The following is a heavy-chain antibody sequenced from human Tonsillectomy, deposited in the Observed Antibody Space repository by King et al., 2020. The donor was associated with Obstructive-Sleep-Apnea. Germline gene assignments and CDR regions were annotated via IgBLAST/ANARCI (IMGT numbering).Heavy chain of an antibody. CDR2: IKSKTDGGTT. V-gene: IGHV3-15*01. CDR1: GFTFSNAW. J-gene: IGHJ4*02. D-gene: IGHD4-23*01. CDR3: TTYIPHDYGGNSGCFDY. Sequence: VQLVESGGGLVKPGGSLRLSCAASGFTFSNAWMSWVRQAPGKGLEWVGRIKSKTDGGTTDYAAPVKGRFTISRDDSKNTPYLQMNSLKTEDTAVYYCTTYIPHDYGGNSGCFDYWGQGTLVTVSS.